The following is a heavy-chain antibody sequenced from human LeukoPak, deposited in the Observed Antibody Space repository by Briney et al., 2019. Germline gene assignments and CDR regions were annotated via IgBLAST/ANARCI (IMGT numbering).Heavy chain of an antibody. J-gene: IGHJ6*03. V-gene: IGHV3-7*01. CDR1: GFTFGNFW. CDR2: MKGDGSHI. D-gene: IGHD3-3*01. Sequence: GGSLRLSCAASGFTFGNFWMSWVRQAPGRGLQWVASMKGDGSHIYYVDSVKGRFTISRDNSKNTLYLQMNSLRAEDTAVYYCAKEPNYDFWSPFMDVWGKGTTVTVSS. CDR3: AKEPNYDFWSPFMDV.